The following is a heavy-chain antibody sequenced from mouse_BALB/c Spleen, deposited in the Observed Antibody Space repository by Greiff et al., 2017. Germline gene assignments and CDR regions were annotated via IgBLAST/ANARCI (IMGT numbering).Heavy chain of an antibody. J-gene: IGHJ2*01. CDR1: GFTFRSFG. D-gene: IGHD1-1*01. V-gene: IGHV5-17*02. Sequence: EVKLQESGGGLVQPGGSRKLSCAASGFTFRSFGMHWVRQAPEKGLEWVAYISSGSSTIYYADTVKGRFTISRDNPKNTLFLQMTSLRSEDTAMYYCARDTTVDYFDYWGQGTTLTVSS. CDR3: ARDTTVDYFDY. CDR2: ISSGSSTI.